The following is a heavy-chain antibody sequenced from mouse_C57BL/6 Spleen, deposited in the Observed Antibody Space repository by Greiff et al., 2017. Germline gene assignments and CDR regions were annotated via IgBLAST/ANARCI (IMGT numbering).Heavy chain of an antibody. Sequence: QVQLQQSGAELVRPGASVTLSCKASGYTFTDYEMHWVKQTPVHGLEWIGAIDPETGGTAYNQKFKGKAILTADKSSSTAYMELRSLTSEDSAVYDSYYSNSYYFDYWGQGTTLTVSS. D-gene: IGHD2-5*01. CDR3: YYSNSYYFDY. CDR1: GYTFTDYE. CDR2: IDPETGGT. V-gene: IGHV1-15*01. J-gene: IGHJ2*01.